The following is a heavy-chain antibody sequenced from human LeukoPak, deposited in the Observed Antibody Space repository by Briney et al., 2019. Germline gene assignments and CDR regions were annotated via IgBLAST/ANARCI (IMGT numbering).Heavy chain of an antibody. CDR2: IYYSGST. D-gene: IGHD1-1*01. CDR1: GGSISSYY. Sequence: SETLSLTCTVSGGSISSYYWSWIRQPPGKGLEWIGYIYYSGSTNYNPSLKSRVTISVDTSKNQFSLKLSSVTAADTAVYFCAREALERRNAFDIWGQRTMVTVSS. J-gene: IGHJ3*02. V-gene: IGHV4-59*01. CDR3: AREALERRNAFDI.